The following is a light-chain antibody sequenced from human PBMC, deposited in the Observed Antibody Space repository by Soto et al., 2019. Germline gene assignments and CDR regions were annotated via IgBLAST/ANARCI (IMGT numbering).Light chain of an antibody. CDR3: QQYNNWPLS. Sequence: VITQSPGTVSVSRWDRSTLSVGASQSVSRDLAWYQQKPGQAPRLLIYSASIGATGTPARFSGSGSGSDFTLTISSLQSEDFAVYYCQQYNNWPLSFGQGTKVDIK. CDR2: SAS. V-gene: IGKV3-15*01. CDR1: QSVSRD. J-gene: IGKJ1*01.